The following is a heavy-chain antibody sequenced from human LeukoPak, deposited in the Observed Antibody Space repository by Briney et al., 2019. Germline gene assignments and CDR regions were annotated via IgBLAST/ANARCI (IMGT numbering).Heavy chain of an antibody. CDR2: ISGSGGST. Sequence: GGSLRLSCAASGFTFSSYAMSWVRQAPGKGLEWVSAISGSGGSTYYADSVKGRFTISRDNSKNTLYLQMNSLRAEDTAVYYCARATSRGSYYYWGQGTLVTVSS. CDR3: ARATSRGSYYY. J-gene: IGHJ4*02. CDR1: GFTFSSYA. V-gene: IGHV3-23*01. D-gene: IGHD1-26*01.